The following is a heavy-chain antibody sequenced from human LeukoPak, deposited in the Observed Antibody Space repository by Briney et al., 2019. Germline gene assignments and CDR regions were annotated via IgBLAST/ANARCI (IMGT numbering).Heavy chain of an antibody. CDR2: ISSSSSTI. Sequence: PGGSLRLSCAASGFTFSSYSMNWVRQAPGKGLEWVSYISSSSSTIYYADSVKGRFTISRDNAKNSLYLQMNSLRAEDTAVYYCARVATEDSSGYWWDEYYYYYYMDVWGKGTTVTVSS. J-gene: IGHJ6*03. D-gene: IGHD3-22*01. V-gene: IGHV3-48*01. CDR3: ARVATEDSSGYWWDEYYYYYYMDV. CDR1: GFTFSSYS.